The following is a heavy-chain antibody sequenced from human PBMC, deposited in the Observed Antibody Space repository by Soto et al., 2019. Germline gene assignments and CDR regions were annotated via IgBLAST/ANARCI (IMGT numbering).Heavy chain of an antibody. D-gene: IGHD1-26*01. V-gene: IGHV4-4*02. J-gene: IGHJ6*02. CDR1: GGSISSSNW. Sequence: QVQLQESGPGLVKPSGTLSLTCAVSGGSISSSNWWSWVRQPPGKGLEWIGEIYHSGSTNYNPSLKRRVPIAVAKSNIQFSLKLSSVTAADTAVYYCARVSGSYYYGMDVWGQGTTVTVSS. CDR3: ARVSGSYYYGMDV. CDR2: IYHSGST.